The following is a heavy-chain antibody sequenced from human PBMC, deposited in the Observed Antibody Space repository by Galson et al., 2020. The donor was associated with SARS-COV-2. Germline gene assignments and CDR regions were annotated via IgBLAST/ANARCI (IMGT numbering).Heavy chain of an antibody. D-gene: IGHD6-13*01. Sequence: GGSPRLSCAASGFTFSSYDMHWVRQATRKGLEWVSAIGTAGDTYYPGPVKGRFTISRDNPKNSLYLQMTSLRAGDTAVYYCARELAPGIAAAGFDYWGQGTLVTVSS. V-gene: IGHV3-13*01. CDR2: IGTAGDT. CDR3: ARELAPGIAAAGFDY. J-gene: IGHJ4*02. CDR1: GFTFSSYD.